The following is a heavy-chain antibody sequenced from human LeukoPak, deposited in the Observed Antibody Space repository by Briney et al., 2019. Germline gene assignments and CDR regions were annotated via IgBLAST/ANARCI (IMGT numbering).Heavy chain of an antibody. V-gene: IGHV3-30*03. CDR3: ATHPRLERHPLLDY. CDR1: GFTFSSYG. D-gene: IGHD1-1*01. J-gene: IGHJ4*02. Sequence: PGGSLRLSCAASGFTFSSYGVHWVRQAPGKGLEWVAVISYDGSNKYYADSVKGRFTISRDNSKNTLYLQMNSLRAEDTAVYYCATHPRLERHPLLDYWGQGTLVTVSS. CDR2: ISYDGSNK.